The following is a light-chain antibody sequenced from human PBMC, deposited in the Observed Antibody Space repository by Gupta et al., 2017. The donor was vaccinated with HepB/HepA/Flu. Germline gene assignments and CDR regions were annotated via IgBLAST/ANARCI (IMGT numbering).Light chain of an antibody. V-gene: IGKV1-33*01. CDR2: DAS. J-gene: IGKJ3*01. Sequence: DIQMTQSPSSLSASVGDRVTITCQASQDISNYLNWYQQKPGKAPKLLIYDASNLETGAPSRFSGSGSGTDFTFTISSLQPEDIATYYCQQYDNLPGFTFGPGTKVDIK. CDR3: QQYDNLPGFT. CDR1: QDISNY.